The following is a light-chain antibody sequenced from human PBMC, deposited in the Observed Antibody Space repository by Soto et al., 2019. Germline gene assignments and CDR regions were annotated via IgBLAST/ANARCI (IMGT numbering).Light chain of an antibody. CDR1: SSDIGGYNH. CDR2: DVD. V-gene: IGLV2-14*03. Sequence: QSALTQSTSVSGSPGQSITISCTGVSSDIGGYNHVSWYQQHPGNVPRLIIYDVDNRPLGISNRFSGSQSGNTASLSISGLQAEDEADYYCCAYTARTTLSWVFGGGTKVTVL. CDR3: CAYTARTTLSWV. J-gene: IGLJ3*02.